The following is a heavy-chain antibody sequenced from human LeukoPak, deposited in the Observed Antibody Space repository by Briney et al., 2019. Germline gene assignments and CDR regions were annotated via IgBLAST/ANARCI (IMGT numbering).Heavy chain of an antibody. Sequence: SETLSLTCTVSDGSISSYYWSWIRQPPGKGLEWIGYIYYSGSTNYNPSLKSRVTISVDTSKNQFSLKLSSVTAADTAVYYCARGDSSGWYLDYWGQGTLVTVSS. V-gene: IGHV4-59*12. CDR1: DGSISSYY. CDR2: IYYSGST. D-gene: IGHD6-19*01. CDR3: ARGDSSGWYLDY. J-gene: IGHJ4*02.